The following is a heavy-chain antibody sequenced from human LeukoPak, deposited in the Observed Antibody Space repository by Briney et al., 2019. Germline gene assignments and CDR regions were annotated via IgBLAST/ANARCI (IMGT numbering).Heavy chain of an antibody. D-gene: IGHD1-1*01. CDR2: INAGNGNT. CDR1: GYTFTNYA. V-gene: IGHV1-3*01. Sequence: GASVKVSCKASGYTFTNYAMHWVRQAPGQRLEWMGWINAGNGNTKYPQKFQGRVTITRDTSASTAYMELSSLRSEDTAVYYCASINWNDPVWWGQGTLVTVSS. CDR3: ASINWNDPVW. J-gene: IGHJ4*02.